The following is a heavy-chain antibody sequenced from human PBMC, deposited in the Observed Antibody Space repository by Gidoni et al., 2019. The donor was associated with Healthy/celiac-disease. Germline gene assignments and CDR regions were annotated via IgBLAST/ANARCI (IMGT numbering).Heavy chain of an antibody. J-gene: IGHJ6*02. Sequence: QVQLVESGGGVVQPGRSLRLSCAASGFTFSSYAMHWVRQAPGKGLEWVAVISYDGSNKYYADSVKGRFTISRDNSKNTLYLQMNSLRAEDTAVYYCARERGIPYYYYGMDVWGQGTTVTVSS. CDR3: ARERGIPYYYYGMDV. V-gene: IGHV3-30-3*01. CDR1: GFTFSSYA. CDR2: ISYDGSNK. D-gene: IGHD3-16*01.